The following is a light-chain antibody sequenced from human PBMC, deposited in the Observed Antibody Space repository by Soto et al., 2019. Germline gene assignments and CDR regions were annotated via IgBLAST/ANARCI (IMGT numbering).Light chain of an antibody. CDR2: EVS. V-gene: IGLV2-14*01. Sequence: QSLLTHPASVFGSPAQSITISSTGTSSDVGGYNYVSWYQHLPGKAPKLLIYEVSNRPSGVSNRFSASKSANTASLTISGLQSEEEADYYCSSYTNSRKVFGTGTKVTVL. CDR3: SSYTNSRKV. J-gene: IGLJ1*01. CDR1: SSDVGGYNY.